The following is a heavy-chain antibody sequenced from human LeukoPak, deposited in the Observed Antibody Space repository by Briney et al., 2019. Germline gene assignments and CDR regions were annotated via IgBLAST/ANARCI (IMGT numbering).Heavy chain of an antibody. CDR1: GFTFSSYG. CDR3: ARGLQSGTQRGYFDY. V-gene: IGHV3-30*03. J-gene: IGHJ4*02. D-gene: IGHD3-10*01. Sequence: PGGSLRLSCAASGFTFSSYGMHWVRQAPGKGLEWVAVISYDGSNKYYADSVKGRFTISRDNSKNTLYLQMNSLRAEDTAVYYCARGLQSGTQRGYFDYWGQGTLVTVSS. CDR2: ISYDGSNK.